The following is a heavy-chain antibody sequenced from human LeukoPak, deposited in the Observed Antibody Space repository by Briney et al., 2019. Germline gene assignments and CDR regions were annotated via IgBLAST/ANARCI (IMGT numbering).Heavy chain of an antibody. CDR2: ISWNSGSI. CDR3: ARDSARTTVKPFDY. D-gene: IGHD4-17*01. CDR1: GFTFDDYA. J-gene: IGHJ4*02. V-gene: IGHV3-9*01. Sequence: GGSLRLSCAASGFTFDDYAMHWVRQAPGKGLEWVSGISWNSGSIGYADSVKGRFTISRDNAKNSLYLQMNSLRAEDTAVYYCARDSARTTVKPFDYWGQGTLVTVSS.